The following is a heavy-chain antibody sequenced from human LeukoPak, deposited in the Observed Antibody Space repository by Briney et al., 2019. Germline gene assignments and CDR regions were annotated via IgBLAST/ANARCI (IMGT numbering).Heavy chain of an antibody. Sequence: GGSLRLSCAASGFTFSSYEMNWVRQAPGKGLEWVSYISSSGSTIYYADSVKGRFTISRDNAKNSLYLQMNSLRAEDTAVYYCARVSANNGGAFDIWGQGTMVTVSS. CDR1: GFTFSSYE. CDR2: ISSSGSTI. D-gene: IGHD4/OR15-4a*01. J-gene: IGHJ3*02. V-gene: IGHV3-48*03. CDR3: ARVSANNGGAFDI.